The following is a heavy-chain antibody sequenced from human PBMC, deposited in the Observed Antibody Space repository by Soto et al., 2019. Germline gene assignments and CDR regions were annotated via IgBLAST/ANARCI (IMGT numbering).Heavy chain of an antibody. CDR3: PRIPVDTSMIYGFDS. Sequence: PSETLSLTCTVSGDSVTSGNYHWSWIRQPPGKGLEWIGYIYYSGNPNYSPALKSRVTRSLDRCTTRFSLTLSSVTAADTAVYYCPRIPVDTSMIYGFDSWGQGILVT. J-gene: IGHJ5*01. CDR1: GDSVTSGNYH. CDR2: IYYSGNP. V-gene: IGHV4-61*01. D-gene: IGHD5-18*01.